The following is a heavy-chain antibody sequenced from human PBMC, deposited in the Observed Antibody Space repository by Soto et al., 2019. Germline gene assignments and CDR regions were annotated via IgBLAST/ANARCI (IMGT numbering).Heavy chain of an antibody. V-gene: IGHV1-8*01. D-gene: IGHD3-22*01. CDR2: MNPNSGNT. Sequence: ASVKVSCKASGYTFTSYDINWVQQATGQGLEWMGWMNPNSGNTGYAQKFQGRVTMTRNTSISTACMELSSLRSEDTAVYYCARGLSIRETSPWLFDYYYYMDVWGKGTTVTVSS. CDR3: ARGLSIRETSPWLFDYYYYMDV. CDR1: GYTFTSYD. J-gene: IGHJ6*03.